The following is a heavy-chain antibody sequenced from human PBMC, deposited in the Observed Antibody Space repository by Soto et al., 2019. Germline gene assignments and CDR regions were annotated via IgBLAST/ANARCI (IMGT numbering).Heavy chain of an antibody. Sequence: QVQLVQSGAEVKKPGASVKVSCKASGYTFSSYDINWVRQATGQGLEWMGWMNVNSGNTGYAQKFQGRVTMTRDTSKRTAYMELSSLRSEDTAVYYCARGLTRIDYLGQGTLVTVSS. D-gene: IGHD4-17*01. CDR3: ARGLTRIDY. J-gene: IGHJ4*02. CDR2: MNVNSGNT. V-gene: IGHV1-8*01. CDR1: GYTFSSYD.